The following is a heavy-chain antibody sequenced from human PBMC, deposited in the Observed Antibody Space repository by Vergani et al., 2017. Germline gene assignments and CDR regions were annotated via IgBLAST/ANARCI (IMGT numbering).Heavy chain of an antibody. CDR1: GGSISSGSYY. CDR2: IYTSGST. D-gene: IGHD3-10*01. J-gene: IGHJ4*02. V-gene: IGHV4-61*02. CDR3: ARDSGTRGVDY. Sequence: QVQLQESGPGLVKPSQTLSLTCTVSGGSISSGSYYWSWIRQPAGKGLEWIGRIYTSGSTNYNPSLKSRVTISVDTSKNQFSLKLSSVTAADTAVYYCARDSGTRGVDYWGQGTLVTVSS.